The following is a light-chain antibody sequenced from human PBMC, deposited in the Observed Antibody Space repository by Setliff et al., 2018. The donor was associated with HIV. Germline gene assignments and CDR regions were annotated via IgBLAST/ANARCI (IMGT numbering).Light chain of an antibody. CDR3: CSYGSSDTLG. Sequence: QSALTQPASVSGSPGQSIAISCTGSSSDIGRYNLVSWYQQHPGKAPKLIIYGVSNRPSGVSNRFSGSKSDTTASLTISGLQDEDEAYYYCCSYGSSDTLGFGGGTK. CDR2: GVS. V-gene: IGLV2-23*02. J-gene: IGLJ2*01. CDR1: SSDIGRYNL.